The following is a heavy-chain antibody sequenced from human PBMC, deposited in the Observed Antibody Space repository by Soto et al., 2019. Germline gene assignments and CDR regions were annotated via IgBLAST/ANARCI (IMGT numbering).Heavy chain of an antibody. CDR3: AREWSALDF. D-gene: IGHD2-15*01. CDR1: GASNSDHK. Sequence: SEALSLTCTVSGASNSDHKWHWIRQPPGMGLEWIGYTYYSGYTSYNPSLKSRITISVDTSKNQFSLTLNSVTAADTAVYHCAREWSALDFWGQGTLVTVSS. J-gene: IGHJ4*02. CDR2: TYYSGYT. V-gene: IGHV4-59*11.